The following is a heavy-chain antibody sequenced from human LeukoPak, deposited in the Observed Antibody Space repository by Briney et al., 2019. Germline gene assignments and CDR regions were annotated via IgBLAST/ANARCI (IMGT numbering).Heavy chain of an antibody. Sequence: ASVKVSCKASGYTFTSYGISWVRQAPGQGLEWMGWISAYNGNTNYAQKLQGRVTMTTDTSTSTAYMELRSLRSDDTAVYYCAREQVKWDYVWGSYSGYFDYWGQGTLVTVSS. J-gene: IGHJ4*02. CDR2: ISAYNGNT. D-gene: IGHD3-16*01. CDR1: GYTFTSYG. V-gene: IGHV1-18*01. CDR3: AREQVKWDYVWGSYSGYFDY.